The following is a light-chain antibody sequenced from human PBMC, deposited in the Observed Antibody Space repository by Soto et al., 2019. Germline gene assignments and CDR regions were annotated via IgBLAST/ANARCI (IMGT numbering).Light chain of an antibody. CDR1: SSNIGNND. CDR2: DNN. CDR3: GTWDSGLSAVV. Sequence: QSVLTQPPSVSAAPGQKVTIACSGSSSNIGNNDVSWYQQLPGTAPKLLISDNNKRPSGIPDRISGSKSGTSATLGITGLQTGDEADYYCGTWDSGLSAVVFGGGTKLTVL. J-gene: IGLJ2*01. V-gene: IGLV1-51*01.